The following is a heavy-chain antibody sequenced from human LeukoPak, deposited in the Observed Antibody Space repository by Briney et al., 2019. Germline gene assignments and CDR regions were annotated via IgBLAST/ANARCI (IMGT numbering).Heavy chain of an antibody. D-gene: IGHD3-9*01. CDR3: ARASPNYDVMTGYFDY. CDR1: GGSISSSSYY. CDR2: IYYSGST. J-gene: IGHJ4*02. V-gene: IGHV4-61*05. Sequence: PSETLSLTCTVSGGSISSSSYYWGWIRQPPGKGLEWIGYIYYSGSTNYNPSLKSRVTISVDTSKNQFSLKLSSVTAADTAVYYCARASPNYDVMTGYFDYWGQGTLVTVSS.